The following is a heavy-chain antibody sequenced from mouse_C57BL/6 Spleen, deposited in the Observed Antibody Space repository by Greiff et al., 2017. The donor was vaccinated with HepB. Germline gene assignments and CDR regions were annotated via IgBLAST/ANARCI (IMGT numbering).Heavy chain of an antibody. CDR3: ARWGWLPAWFAY. V-gene: IGHV1-80*01. D-gene: IGHD2-2*01. Sequence: QVQLQQSGAELVKPGASVKISCKASGYAFSSYWMNWVKQRPGKGLEWIGQIYPGDGDTNYNGKFKGKATLTADKSSSTAYMQLSSLTSEDSAVYFCARWGWLPAWFAYWGQGTLVTVSA. CDR2: IYPGDGDT. CDR1: GYAFSSYW. J-gene: IGHJ3*01.